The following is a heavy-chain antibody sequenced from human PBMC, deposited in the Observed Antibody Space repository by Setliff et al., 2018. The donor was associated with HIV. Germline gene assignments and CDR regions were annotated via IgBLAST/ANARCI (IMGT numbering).Heavy chain of an antibody. V-gene: IGHV1-18*01. CDR3: ARGFSVYSSLDPLLNWFDP. CDR2: ISANNGNT. J-gene: IGHJ5*02. CDR1: GYTFTRYG. D-gene: IGHD6-6*01. Sequence: ASVKVSCKASGYTFTRYGISWVRQAPGQGLEWMGWISANNGNTNYAQKLQGRVTMTTDTSTSTAYMELSSLRSKDTAVYYCARGFSVYSSLDPLLNWFDPWGQGTLVTVSS.